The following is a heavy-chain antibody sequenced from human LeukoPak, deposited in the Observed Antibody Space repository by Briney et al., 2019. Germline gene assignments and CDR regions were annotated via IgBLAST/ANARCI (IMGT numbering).Heavy chain of an antibody. J-gene: IGHJ4*02. V-gene: IGHV4-34*01. CDR3: ARQGSYYYGSGTYYNGHFDY. CDR1: GGSFSGYY. D-gene: IGHD3-10*01. CDR2: INHSGST. Sequence: SETLSFTCAVYGGSFSGYYWSWIRQPPGKGLEWIGEINHSGSTNYNPSLKSRVTISVDTSKNQFSLKLSSVTAADTAVYYCARQGSYYYGSGTYYNGHFDYWAQGTLVTVSS.